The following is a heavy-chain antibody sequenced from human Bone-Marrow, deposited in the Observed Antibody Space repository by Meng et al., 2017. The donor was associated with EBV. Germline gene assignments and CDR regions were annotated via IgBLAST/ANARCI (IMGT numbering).Heavy chain of an antibody. Sequence: EVKLVESGGGLIQPGGSLRLSCAASGFTVSSSYMSWVRQAPRKGLQWVSLIYRGGNTYYADSVKGRFTISRDSSKNTLYLRMSSLRAEDTAVYYCARGEGDYWGQGTLVTVSS. V-gene: IGHV3-53*01. CDR2: IYRGGNT. CDR1: GFTVSSSY. J-gene: IGHJ4*02. CDR3: ARGEGDY.